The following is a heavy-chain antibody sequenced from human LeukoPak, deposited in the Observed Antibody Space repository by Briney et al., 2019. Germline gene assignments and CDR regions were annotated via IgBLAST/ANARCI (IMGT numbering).Heavy chain of an antibody. V-gene: IGHV3-7*01. D-gene: IGHD2-15*01. CDR3: ARDLGVCSGGTCYPVYDY. J-gene: IGHJ4*02. CDR2: IKEDGSEK. Sequence: GGSLRLSCAASGIIVSRYWLTWVRQAPGKGLEWVADIKEDGSEKHYVDSVKGRFTISRDNAENSLYLQMNSLRAEDTAIYYCARDLGVCSGGTCYPVYDYWGQGIPVTVSS. CDR1: GIIVSRYW.